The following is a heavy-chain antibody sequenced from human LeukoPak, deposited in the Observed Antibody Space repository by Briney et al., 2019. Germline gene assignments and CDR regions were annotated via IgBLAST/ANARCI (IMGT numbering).Heavy chain of an antibody. J-gene: IGHJ4*02. Sequence: SGPTLVNPTQTLTLTCTFSGFSLTTYGVGVCWLRQPPGKALEWLAFIYWDDDNRYSPSLKNRLTATKDTSRNQVVLTMTNMDPVDTATYYCAHRPNRHSNGWNTGFFDYWGQGTLVTVSS. CDR2: IYWDDDN. V-gene: IGHV2-5*02. CDR3: AHRPNRHSNGWNTGFFDY. D-gene: IGHD6-25*01. CDR1: GFSLTTYGVG.